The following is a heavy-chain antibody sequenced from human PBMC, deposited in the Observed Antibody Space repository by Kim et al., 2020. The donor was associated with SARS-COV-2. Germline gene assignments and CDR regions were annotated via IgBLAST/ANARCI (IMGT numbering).Heavy chain of an antibody. J-gene: IGHJ4*02. V-gene: IGHV3-49*02. Sequence: AASVKGRFTISRDDSKSIAYLEMNSLKTEDTAVYYCPREWFGAPDRPYDYWGQGTLVTVSS. CDR3: PREWFGAPDRPYDY. D-gene: IGHD3-10*01.